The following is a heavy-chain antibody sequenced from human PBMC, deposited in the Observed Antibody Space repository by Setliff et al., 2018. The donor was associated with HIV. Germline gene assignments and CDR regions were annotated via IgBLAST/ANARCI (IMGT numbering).Heavy chain of an antibody. CDR3: ARDNSYYYGSGSHYWYGMDV. V-gene: IGHV4-61*02. Sequence: LSLTCTVSGDSINSGTYYWSWIRQPAEKGLEWIGRLHLSGDTNYNPSLKSRVTMSIDTSKNQFSLKLSSVTAADTAVYYCARDNSYYYGSGSHYWYGMDVWGQGTTVTVSS. D-gene: IGHD3-10*01. J-gene: IGHJ6*01. CDR2: LHLSGDT. CDR1: GDSINSGTYY.